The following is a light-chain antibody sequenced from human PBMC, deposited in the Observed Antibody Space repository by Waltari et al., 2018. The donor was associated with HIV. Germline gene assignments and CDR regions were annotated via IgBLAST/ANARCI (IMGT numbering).Light chain of an antibody. CDR1: KSNLGAGHD. Sequence: QSLLTQPPSVSATPGQRITLPCPGNKSNLGAGHDVHWYRQLPGTAPRLLIFSNSNRPSGVPDRISGSKSTASASLAITGLQAEDEGYYYCQSSDIRLHGLWVFGGGTKVTVL. V-gene: IGLV1-40*01. J-gene: IGLJ3*02. CDR2: SNS. CDR3: QSSDIRLHGLWV.